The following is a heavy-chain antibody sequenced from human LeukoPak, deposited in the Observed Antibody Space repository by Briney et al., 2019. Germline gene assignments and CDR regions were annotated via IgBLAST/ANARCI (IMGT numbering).Heavy chain of an antibody. D-gene: IGHD2-15*01. V-gene: IGHV3-23*01. J-gene: IGHJ4*02. CDR3: AKQLGYCSDGSCYFPY. CDR2: ISNNGGYT. CDR1: GFTFSSSA. Sequence: GALRLSCAASGFTFSSSAMSWVRQDPGKGLEWVSAISNNGGYTYYADSVQGRFTISRDNSKSTLCLQMNSLRAEDTAVYYCAKQLGYCSDGSCYFPYWGQGTLVTVSS.